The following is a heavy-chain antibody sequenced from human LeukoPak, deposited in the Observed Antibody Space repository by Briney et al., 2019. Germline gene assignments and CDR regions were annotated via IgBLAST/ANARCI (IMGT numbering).Heavy chain of an antibody. D-gene: IGHD1-1*01. CDR3: AKFFPPSGGSGGWNWVIDY. CDR2: ISGSGSTT. V-gene: IGHV3-23*01. CDR1: GFTFSNYA. Sequence: GGSLRLSCAASGFTFSNYAMSWVRQAPGKGLDWVSAISGSGSTTYSADSVKGRFTISRDNPKNTLYLQMDSLGVEDTAIYYCAKFFPPSGGSGGWNWVIDYWGQGTLVTVSS. J-gene: IGHJ4*02.